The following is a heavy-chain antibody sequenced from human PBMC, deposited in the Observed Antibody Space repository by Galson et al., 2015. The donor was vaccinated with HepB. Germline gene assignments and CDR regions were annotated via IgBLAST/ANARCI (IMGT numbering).Heavy chain of an antibody. V-gene: IGHV1-18*04. CDR2: VSGHTGDT. CDR3: ARYGGMVGRTENFHYYCSGMAV. CDR1: GYTFSSYG. J-gene: IGHJ6*02. D-gene: IGHD1-26*01. Sequence: SVKVSCKASGYTFSSYGISWVRQAPGQGLEWVGWVSGHTGDTNYAQNLQDRVTMTTDTSTNTAYMDLRSLRSDDTAGYYCARYGGMVGRTENFHYYCSGMAVWGQGTTVPVSS.